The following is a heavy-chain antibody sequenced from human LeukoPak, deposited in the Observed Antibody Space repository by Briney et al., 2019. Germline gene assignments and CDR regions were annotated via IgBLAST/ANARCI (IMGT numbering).Heavy chain of an antibody. V-gene: IGHV1-69*01. Sequence: RGSSVKVSCMASGCTFSSYAISWVRQAPGQGLEWMGGIIPIFGTANYAQKFQGRVTITADESTSTAYMELSSLRSEDTAVYYCARDRGNGAYDWLDPWGQGTLVTVSS. D-gene: IGHD4-17*01. J-gene: IGHJ5*02. CDR1: GCTFSSYA. CDR3: ARDRGNGAYDWLDP. CDR2: IIPIFGTA.